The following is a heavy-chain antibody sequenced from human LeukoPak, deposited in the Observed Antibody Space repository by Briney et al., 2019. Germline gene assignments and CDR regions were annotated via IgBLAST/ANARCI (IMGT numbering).Heavy chain of an antibody. J-gene: IGHJ3*02. CDR3: AADSDAFDI. CDR2: ISYDGSNK. CDR1: GFTFSSYG. V-gene: IGHV3-30*03. Sequence: GSLRLSCAASGFTFSSYGMHWVRQAPGKGLEWVAVISYDGSNKYYADSVKGRFTISRDNSKNTLYLQMNSLRAEDTAVYYCAADSDAFDIWGQGTMVTVSS.